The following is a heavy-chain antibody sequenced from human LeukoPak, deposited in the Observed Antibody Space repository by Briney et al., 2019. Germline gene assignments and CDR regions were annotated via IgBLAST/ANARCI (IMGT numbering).Heavy chain of an antibody. CDR1: GGTFSSYA. J-gene: IGHJ6*03. CDR2: FIPIFGTA. V-gene: IGHV1-69*05. D-gene: IGHD3-10*01. Sequence: ASVKVSCKPSGGTFSSYAISWVRQAPGQGVGWMGGFIPIFGTANYAQKFQGRVTITTDVSKSTAYMELSCLRDQDTDVCYRPRGGGYDYYMDVWGKGATVTVSS. CDR3: PRGGGYDYYMDV.